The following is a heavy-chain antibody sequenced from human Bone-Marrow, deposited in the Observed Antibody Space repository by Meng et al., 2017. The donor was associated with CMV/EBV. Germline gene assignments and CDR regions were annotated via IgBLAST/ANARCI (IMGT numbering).Heavy chain of an antibody. CDR2: ISAYNGNT. Sequence: HVHLVQSRAEVMKPGASLKVSCKASGYTFTSYGISWSRQAPGQGLEWMGWISAYNGNTNYAQKLQGRVTMTTDTSTSTAYMELRSLRSDDTAVYYCAWGSETYYFDYWGQGTLVTVSS. CDR1: GYTFTSYG. V-gene: IGHV1-18*01. CDR3: AWGSETYYFDY. D-gene: IGHD3-16*01. J-gene: IGHJ4*02.